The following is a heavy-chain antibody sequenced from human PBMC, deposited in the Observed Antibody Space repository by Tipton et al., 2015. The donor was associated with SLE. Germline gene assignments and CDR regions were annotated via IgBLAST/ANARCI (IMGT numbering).Heavy chain of an antibody. CDR3: ARDVGGYNTGWFPYYFDY. J-gene: IGHJ4*02. V-gene: IGHV4-59*12. CDR1: GGSIFSSY. CDR2: IYFSGST. D-gene: IGHD2-8*02. Sequence: TLSLTCTVSGGSIFSSYWSWIRQPPGKGLEWIGCIYFSGSTNYNPSLRSRVTMSVDSSNSQFSLKLSSVTAADTAVYYCARDVGGYNTGWFPYYFDYWGQGTLVTVSS.